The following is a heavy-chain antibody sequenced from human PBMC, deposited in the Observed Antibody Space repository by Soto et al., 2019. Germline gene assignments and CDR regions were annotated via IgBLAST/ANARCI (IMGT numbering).Heavy chain of an antibody. Sequence: SETLSLTCSVCGASIISNDWWIWIRQTPGKGLEWIGEIFHSGRTNYSPSFKSRVTISVDTSKSQFSLRLTSVTAADTAVYYCARVRDWFDPWGQGTLVTVSS. D-gene: IGHD3-3*01. CDR2: IFHSGRT. CDR1: GASIISNDW. J-gene: IGHJ5*02. CDR3: ARVRDWFDP. V-gene: IGHV4-4*02.